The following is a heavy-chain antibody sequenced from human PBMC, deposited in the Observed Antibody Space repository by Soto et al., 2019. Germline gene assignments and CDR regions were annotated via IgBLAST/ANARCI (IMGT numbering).Heavy chain of an antibody. V-gene: IGHV4-59*01. D-gene: IGHD3-9*01. CDR2: IYYSGST. CDR1: GGSISSYY. CDR3: ASSPLGYDILTGYYRPYYYYGMDV. J-gene: IGHJ6*02. Sequence: ETLSLTCTVSGGSISSYYWSWIRQPPGKGLEWIGYIYYSGSTNYNPSLKSRVTISVDTSKNQFSLKLSSVTAADTAVYYCASSPLGYDILTGYYRPYYYYGMDVWGQGTTVTVSS.